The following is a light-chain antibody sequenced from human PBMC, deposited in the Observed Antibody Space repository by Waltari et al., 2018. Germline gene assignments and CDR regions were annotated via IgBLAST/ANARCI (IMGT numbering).Light chain of an antibody. J-gene: IGLJ3*02. CDR1: SGHSSNV. CDR2: VNSDGSH. CDR3: QTGGHGTWV. V-gene: IGLV4-69*01. Sequence: QLVLTQSPSASASLGASVKLTCTLSSGHSSNVIAWHQQRPEKGSRYLMKVNSDGSHSKGDEIPVRFSGSSSGAERYLTISSRQSEDEADYYCQTGGHGTWVFGGGTKLTVL.